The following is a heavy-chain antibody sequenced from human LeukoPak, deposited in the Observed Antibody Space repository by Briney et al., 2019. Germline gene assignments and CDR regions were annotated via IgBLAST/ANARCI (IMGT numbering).Heavy chain of an antibody. V-gene: IGHV3-30-3*01. CDR3: ARAMTTAPYYGMDV. CDR1: GFTFSSYA. CDR2: ISYDGSNK. Sequence: QPGRSLRLSCAASGFTFSSYAMHWVRQAPGKGLEWVAVISYDGSNKYYAVSVKGRFTISRDNSKNTLYLQMNSLRAEDTAVYYCARAMTTAPYYGMDVWGQGTTVTVSS. D-gene: IGHD4-17*01. J-gene: IGHJ6*02.